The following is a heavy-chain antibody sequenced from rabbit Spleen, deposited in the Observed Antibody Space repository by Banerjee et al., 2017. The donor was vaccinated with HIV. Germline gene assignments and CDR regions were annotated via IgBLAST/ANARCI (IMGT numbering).Heavy chain of an antibody. CDR2: IDVGSSGRT. V-gene: IGHV1S45*01. CDR1: GFSFSNSYY. J-gene: IGHJ6*01. D-gene: IGHD1-1*01. Sequence: QEQLVESGGGLVQPEGSLTLTCTASGFSFSNSYYMCWVRQAPGKGLEWIACIDVGSSGRTYYASWATGRFTISKTSSTTVTLQMASLTAADTATYFCARDTSSSFSSYGMDLWGQGTLVTVS. CDR3: ARDTSSSFSSYGMDL.